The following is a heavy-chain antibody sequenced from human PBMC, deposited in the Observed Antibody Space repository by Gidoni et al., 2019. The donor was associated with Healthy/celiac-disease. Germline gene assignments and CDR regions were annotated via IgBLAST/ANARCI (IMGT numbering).Heavy chain of an antibody. CDR1: GFTFSSYG. CDR2: IWYDGSNK. Sequence: QVQLVESGRGVVQPGRSLRLSCAASGFTFSSYGMHWVRQAPGKGLEWVAVIWYDGSNKYYADSVKGRFTISRDNSKNTLYLQMNSLRAEDTAVYYCARDSPSGGMDVWGKGTTVTVSS. V-gene: IGHV3-33*01. D-gene: IGHD6-25*01. J-gene: IGHJ6*03. CDR3: ARDSPSGGMDV.